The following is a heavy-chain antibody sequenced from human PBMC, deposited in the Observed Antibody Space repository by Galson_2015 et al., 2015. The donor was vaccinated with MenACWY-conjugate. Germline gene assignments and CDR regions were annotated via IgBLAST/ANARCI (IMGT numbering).Heavy chain of an antibody. CDR3: AKDLRTIFQLVFDV. CDR1: GFTFSDYY. D-gene: IGHD2-15*01. J-gene: IGHJ4*02. Sequence: SLRLSCAASGFTFSDYYMSWIRQAPGKGLEWISTISGSGGSTYYADSVKGRFTISRDNSKNTLFLQMTSLRADDTAIYYCAKDLRTIFQLVFDVWGQGTLVTVSS. CDR2: ISGSGGST. V-gene: IGHV3-23*01.